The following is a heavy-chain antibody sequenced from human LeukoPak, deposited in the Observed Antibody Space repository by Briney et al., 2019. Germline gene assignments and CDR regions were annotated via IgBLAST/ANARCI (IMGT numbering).Heavy chain of an antibody. CDR3: ARVNINNWHSCDY. CDR2: IYHSGSP. V-gene: IGHV4-4*02. Sequence: SETLSLTCAVSGGSISSNNWWGWVRQPPGQGLEWIGEIYHSGSPNYNPSLKSRVTISVDKSRNHFSLNLSSVTAADTAVYYCARVNINNWHSCDYWGQGTLVTVST. D-gene: IGHD1-1*01. J-gene: IGHJ4*02. CDR1: GGSISSNNW.